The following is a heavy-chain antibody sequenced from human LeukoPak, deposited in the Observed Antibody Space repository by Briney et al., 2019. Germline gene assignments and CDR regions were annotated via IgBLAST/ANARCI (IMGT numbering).Heavy chain of an antibody. D-gene: IGHD2-8*01. CDR3: ARGGTSLYYGMDV. Sequence: PSETLSLTCAVFGGSFSGNCWSWIRQPPGKGLEWIGEINHSGSPNYNPSLKSRVTISVDTSKNQFSLKVTSVTASDMAVYYCARGGTSLYYGMDVWGQGTTVTVSS. CDR2: INHSGSP. V-gene: IGHV4-34*01. CDR1: GGSFSGNC. J-gene: IGHJ6*02.